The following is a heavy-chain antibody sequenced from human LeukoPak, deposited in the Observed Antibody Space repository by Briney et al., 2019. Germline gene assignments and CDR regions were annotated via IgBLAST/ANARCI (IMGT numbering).Heavy chain of an antibody. V-gene: IGHV3-23*01. D-gene: IGHD3-10*01. CDR2: ISGSGGST. Sequence: GGSLRLSCAASGFTFDDYGMSWVRQAPGKGLEWISEISGSGGSTYYADSVKGRFTISRDNAKNTLYLQINSLRAEDRAVYHCTRGLLDLDYWGQGTMVTVSS. J-gene: IGHJ4*02. CDR1: GFTFDDYG. CDR3: TRGLLDLDY.